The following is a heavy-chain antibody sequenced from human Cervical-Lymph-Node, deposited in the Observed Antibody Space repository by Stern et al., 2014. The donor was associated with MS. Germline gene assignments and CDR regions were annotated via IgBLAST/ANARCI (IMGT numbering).Heavy chain of an antibody. CDR3: AKDLGRGVVVVPLYGLDV. CDR2: ISDSVVYT. D-gene: IGHD2-2*01. Sequence: EVQLVESGGGLVQPGGSLRLSCAASGFTFSTYAFSWVRQAPGQGLEWVSSISDSVVYTYYADSVKGRFTISRDNSKSMLYLEMQSLRAEDTAVYHCAKDLGRGVVVVPLYGLDVWGQGTTVTVSS. CDR1: GFTFSTYA. J-gene: IGHJ6*02. V-gene: IGHV3-23*04.